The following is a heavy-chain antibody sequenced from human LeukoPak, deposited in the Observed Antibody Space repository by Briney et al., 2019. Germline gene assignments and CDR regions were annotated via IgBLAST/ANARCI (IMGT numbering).Heavy chain of an antibody. D-gene: IGHD3-22*01. V-gene: IGHV3-11*01. Sequence: GGSLRLSCAASGFTFSDYYMTWIRQAPGKGLEWVSYISSSGSTIYYADSVKGGFTISRDNGKNSLYLQMNSLRAEDTAVYYCAKSSGYYHLGFDFWGQGILVTVSS. J-gene: IGHJ4*02. CDR2: ISSSGSTI. CDR3: AKSSGYYHLGFDF. CDR1: GFTFSDYY.